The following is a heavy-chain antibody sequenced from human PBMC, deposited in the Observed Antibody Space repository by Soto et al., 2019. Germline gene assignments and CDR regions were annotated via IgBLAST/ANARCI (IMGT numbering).Heavy chain of an antibody. CDR3: ARETYGDYVGYFAP. D-gene: IGHD4-17*01. CDR2: IYYSGST. CDR1: GGSISSYY. Sequence: SETLSLTCTVSGGSISSYYWSWVRQPPGKGLEWIGYIYYSGSTNYNPSLKSRVTISVATSKNQFSLKGRSVTAADTAVYYCARETYGDYVGYFAPWGQGIQVTVSS. V-gene: IGHV4-59*12. J-gene: IGHJ5*02.